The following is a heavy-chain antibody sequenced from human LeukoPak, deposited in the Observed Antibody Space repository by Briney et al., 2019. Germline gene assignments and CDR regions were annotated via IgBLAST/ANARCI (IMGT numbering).Heavy chain of an antibody. D-gene: IGHD3-3*01. CDR3: ARDGGYDFWSGCRDY. CDR1: GFTFSSYA. Sequence: GGSLRLSCAASGFTFSSYAMHWVRQAPGKGLEWVAVISYDGSNKYYADSVKGRFTISRDNSKNTLYLQMNSLRAEDTAVYYCARDGGYDFWSGCRDYWGQGTLVTVSS. J-gene: IGHJ4*02. V-gene: IGHV3-30-3*01. CDR2: ISYDGSNK.